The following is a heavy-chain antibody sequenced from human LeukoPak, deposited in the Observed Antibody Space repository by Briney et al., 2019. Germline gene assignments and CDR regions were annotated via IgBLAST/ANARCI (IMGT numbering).Heavy chain of an antibody. CDR3: AKRPYGSGGGHFDH. Sequence: GSLELFCGASGINFSGYSITWVRQPPGGRLGLVSTITTTVGDTHYADSVKGRFTVSRDDSKGTLFLQMNSLRAEDTGVYYCAKRPYGSGGGHFDHWGQGTLAIVSS. CDR2: ITTTVGDT. D-gene: IGHD3-10*01. V-gene: IGHV3-23*01. CDR1: GINFSGYS. J-gene: IGHJ4*02.